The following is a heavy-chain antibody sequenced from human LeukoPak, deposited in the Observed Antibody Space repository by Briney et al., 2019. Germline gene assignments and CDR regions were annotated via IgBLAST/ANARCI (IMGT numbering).Heavy chain of an antibody. CDR1: GFTFHNYA. CDR2: IKGNGDTT. CDR3: AKDIGSGWSFDY. V-gene: IGHV3-43*02. Sequence: PGGSLRLSCAASGFTFHNYAVHWVRQAPGKGLEWVSLIKGNGDTTYNADSGKGRFTISRDNSKNSLYLQINSLRTEDTALYYCAKDIGSGWSFDYWGQGTLVTVSS. D-gene: IGHD6-19*01. J-gene: IGHJ4*02.